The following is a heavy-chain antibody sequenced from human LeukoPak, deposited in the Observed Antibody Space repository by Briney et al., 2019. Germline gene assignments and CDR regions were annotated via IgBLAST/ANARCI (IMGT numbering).Heavy chain of an antibody. CDR3: ARDYLVGGTDAFHI. CDR2: IGGGGSTI. Sequence: PGGSLRPSCAASGFTSSAHEMNWVRQAPRKGLEWVSYIGGGGSTIYYADPVKGRFTISRDNAQNSLYLQMNRLRGEDTGGYYSARDYLVGGTDAFHIWGQGTMVTVSS. V-gene: IGHV3-48*03. CDR1: GFTSSAHE. J-gene: IGHJ3*02.